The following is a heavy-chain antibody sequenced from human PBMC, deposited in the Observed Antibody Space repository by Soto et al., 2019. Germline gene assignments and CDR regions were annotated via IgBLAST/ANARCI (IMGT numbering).Heavy chain of an antibody. J-gene: IGHJ6*02. CDR2: IIPNLGIA. Sequence: QVQLVQSGAEVKKPGSSVKVSCKASGGTFSSYTISWVRQAPGQGLEWMGRIIPNLGIANYAQKFQGRVTITADKSTSTAYMELSSLSSVDTAVYYCASLLVGWYGGKGDYYYGMDVWGQGTTVTVSS. D-gene: IGHD2-15*01. CDR3: ASLLVGWYGGKGDYYYGMDV. V-gene: IGHV1-69*02. CDR1: GGTFSSYT.